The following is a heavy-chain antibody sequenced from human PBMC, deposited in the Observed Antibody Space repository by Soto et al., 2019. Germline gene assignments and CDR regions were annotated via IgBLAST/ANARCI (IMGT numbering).Heavy chain of an antibody. Sequence: PSETLSLTCTVSGGSISSGDYYWSWIRQAPGKGLEWIGYIYYSGSTYYNPSLKSRVTISVDTSKNQFSLKLSSVTAADTDVYYCARAYDSSGYYYASSDYWGQGTLVTVSS. J-gene: IGHJ4*02. CDR3: ARAYDSSGYYYASSDY. CDR2: IYYSGST. V-gene: IGHV4-30-4*01. CDR1: GGSISSGDYY. D-gene: IGHD3-22*01.